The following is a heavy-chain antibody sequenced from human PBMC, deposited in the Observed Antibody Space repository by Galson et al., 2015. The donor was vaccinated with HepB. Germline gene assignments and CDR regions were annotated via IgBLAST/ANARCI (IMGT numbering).Heavy chain of an antibody. J-gene: IGHJ6*02. CDR3: SRQSKIVVPASDQHGMDV. D-gene: IGHD3-22*01. CDR2: IDPSDFYS. V-gene: IGHV5-10-1*01. CDR1: GYTFTTYW. Sequence: QSGAEVKKPGESLRISCKGSGYTFTTYWINWVRRMPGKGLEWMGRIDPSDFYSDYSPSFQGHLSISTAKSVNTAFLYWSSLKASDIAIDYCSRQSKIVVPASDQHGMDVWGQGTTVTVSS.